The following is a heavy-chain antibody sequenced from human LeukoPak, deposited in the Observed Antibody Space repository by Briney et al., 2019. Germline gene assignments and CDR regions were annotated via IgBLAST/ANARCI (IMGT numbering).Heavy chain of an antibody. V-gene: IGHV2-70*17. CDR2: IDWDDDK. Sequence: SGPTLLKPTQTLTLTCTFSGFSLTTSGMCVSWIRQPPGKALEWLARIDWDDDKFYSTSLKTRLTISKATSKTQVVLTMTNMDPVDTATYYCARTRFGDQGSRIDFWGQGTLVTVSS. CDR3: ARTRFGDQGSRIDF. J-gene: IGHJ4*02. D-gene: IGHD3-10*01. CDR1: GFSLTTSGMC.